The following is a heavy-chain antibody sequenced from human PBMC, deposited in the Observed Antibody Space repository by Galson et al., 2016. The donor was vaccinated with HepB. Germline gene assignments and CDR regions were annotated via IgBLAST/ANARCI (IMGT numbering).Heavy chain of an antibody. D-gene: IGHD3-10*01. CDR1: GFTFSSHA. V-gene: IGHV3-23*01. CDR2: ISGSETT. CDR3: AKGSDYYGWGSYPYYFDY. Sequence: SLRLSCAASGFTFSSHAMNWVRQAPGKGLEWVSTISGSETTSYADSMKGRFTISRDNSKNTLFLQMNSLRVEDMAVYYCAKGSDYYGWGSYPYYFDYWGQGTLVTVSS. J-gene: IGHJ4*02.